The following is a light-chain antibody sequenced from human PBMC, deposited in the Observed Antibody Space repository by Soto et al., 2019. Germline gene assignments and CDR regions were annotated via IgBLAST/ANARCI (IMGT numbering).Light chain of an antibody. J-gene: IGKJ5*01. CDR2: DAS. Sequence: IVLTQSPATLSLSPGERATLSCRASQSVSSYLAWYQQKPGQAPRLLIYDASNRATGTPDRFSGSGSGTDFTLTISRLEPEDFAVYYCQQYGSPPITFGQGTRLEIK. CDR1: QSVSSY. CDR3: QQYGSPPIT. V-gene: IGKV3-20*01.